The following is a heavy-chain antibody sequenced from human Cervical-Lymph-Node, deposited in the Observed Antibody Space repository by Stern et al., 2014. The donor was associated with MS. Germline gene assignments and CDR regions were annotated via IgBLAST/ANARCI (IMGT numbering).Heavy chain of an antibody. Sequence: QVTLKESGPALVKPTQTLTLTCTFSGFSLTTSAMSVSWIRQPPGKALEWLARTAWDGDKYYSTSLRTRLTISKDTSSNQVVLILTDMDPVDTATYYCARMTGRGDYYYYSGLDVWGQGTTVTVSS. CDR3: ARMTGRGDYYYYSGLDV. V-gene: IGHV2-70*15. D-gene: IGHD3-10*01. J-gene: IGHJ6*02. CDR1: GFSLTTSAMS. CDR2: TAWDGDK.